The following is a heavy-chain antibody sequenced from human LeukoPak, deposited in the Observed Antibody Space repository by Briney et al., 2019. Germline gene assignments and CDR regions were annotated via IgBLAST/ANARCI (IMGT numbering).Heavy chain of an antibody. J-gene: IGHJ5*02. D-gene: IGHD1-26*01. CDR2: IYSGGST. V-gene: IGHV3-66*01. CDR3: ARDLGGATNH. Sequence: PGGSLRLSCAASGFTVSSNYMSWVRQAPGKGLEWVSVIYSGGSTYYADSVKGRFNISRDNSKNMLYLQMNSLRAEDTAVYYCARDLGGATNHWGQGSLVTVSS. CDR1: GFTVSSNY.